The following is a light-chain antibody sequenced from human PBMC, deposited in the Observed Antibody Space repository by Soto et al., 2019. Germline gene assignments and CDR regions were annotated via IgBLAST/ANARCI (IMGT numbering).Light chain of an antibody. CDR1: PSVSNS. CDR3: QQRNKWPPLT. Sequence: ESVLTQSPATLSVSPGERATLACRASPSVSNSLAWYQHKPGQAPRLLIFDASNRATGVPTRCSGRGSGTDVTPLTSSLQPEDFAVNYCQQRNKWPPLTFGGGTKVEIK. J-gene: IGKJ4*01. V-gene: IGKV3-11*01. CDR2: DAS.